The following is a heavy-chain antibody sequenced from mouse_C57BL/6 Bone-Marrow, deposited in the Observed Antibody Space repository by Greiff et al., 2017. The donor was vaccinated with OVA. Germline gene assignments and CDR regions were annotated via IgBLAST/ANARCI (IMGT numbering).Heavy chain of an antibody. CDR1: GYSITSDYA. V-gene: IGHV3-2*02. D-gene: IGHD2-3*01. Sequence: DVMLMESGPGLVKPSQSLSLTCTVTGYSITSDYAWNWIRQFPGNKLEWMGYISYSGSTSYNPSLKSRISITRDTSKNQFFLQLNSVTTEDTATYYCARTFYDGYYFDYWGQGTTLTVSS. J-gene: IGHJ2*01. CDR2: ISYSGST. CDR3: ARTFYDGYYFDY.